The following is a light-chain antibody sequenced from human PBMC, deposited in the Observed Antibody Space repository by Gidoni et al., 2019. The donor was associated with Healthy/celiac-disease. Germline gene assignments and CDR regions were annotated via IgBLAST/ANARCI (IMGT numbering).Light chain of an antibody. CDR1: QRVLYSSNDKNY. CDR2: WAS. CDR3: QQYYSTPPT. J-gene: IGKJ2*01. Sequence: DIVMTHSPDPLAVSLGERATINGKSRQRVLYSSNDKNYLAWYQQKPGQPPKLLIYWASTRESGVPDRFSGSGSGTDFTLTISSLQAEDVAVYYCQQYYSTPPTFGQGTKLEIK. V-gene: IGKV4-1*01.